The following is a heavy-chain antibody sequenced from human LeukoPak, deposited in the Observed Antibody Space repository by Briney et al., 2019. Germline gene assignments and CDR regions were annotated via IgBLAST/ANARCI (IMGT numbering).Heavy chain of an antibody. D-gene: IGHD3-16*01. Sequence: GRSLRLSCAASGFTFSNYWMHWVRQAPGKGLVWVSRINSDGSSTSYGDSVKGRFTISRDNAKNTLYLQMDSLRAEDTAVYYCASYVWDGATIAYYYYGMDVWGQGTTVTVSS. CDR1: GFTFSNYW. V-gene: IGHV3-74*01. CDR2: INSDGSST. J-gene: IGHJ6*02. CDR3: ASYVWDGATIAYYYYGMDV.